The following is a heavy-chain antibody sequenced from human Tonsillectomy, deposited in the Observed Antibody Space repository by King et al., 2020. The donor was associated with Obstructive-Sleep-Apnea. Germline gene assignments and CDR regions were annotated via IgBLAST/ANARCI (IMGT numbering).Heavy chain of an antibody. CDR2: IAYDGSHK. Sequence: VQLVESGGGVVQPWRFLRLSCASSGFTFSRYAMHWVLQAPGNGLARVAVIAYDGSHKYYAASGQGRFTISRDNSKNTLDLQMISLRAEDTAMYYCARDRQSDRMTGYYFDYWGQGTLVTVSS. J-gene: IGHJ4*02. V-gene: IGHV3-30-3*01. D-gene: IGHD3-9*01. CDR3: ARDRQSDRMTGYYFDY. CDR1: GFTFSRYA.